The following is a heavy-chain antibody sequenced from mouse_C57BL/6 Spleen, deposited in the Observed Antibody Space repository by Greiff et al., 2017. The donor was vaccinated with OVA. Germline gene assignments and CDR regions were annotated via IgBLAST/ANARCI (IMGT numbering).Heavy chain of an antibody. V-gene: IGHV14-1*01. D-gene: IGHD2-2*01. J-gene: IGHJ3*01. CDR2: IDPEDGDT. Sequence: VHVKQPGAELVKPGASVKLSCKASGYTFTSYYMHWVKQRPEQGLEWIGRIDPEDGDTEYAPKFQGKATMTADTSSNTAYLQLSSLTSEDTAVYYCTTGGYYGYEGGQGTLVTVSA. CDR1: GYTFTSYY. CDR3: TTGGYYGYE.